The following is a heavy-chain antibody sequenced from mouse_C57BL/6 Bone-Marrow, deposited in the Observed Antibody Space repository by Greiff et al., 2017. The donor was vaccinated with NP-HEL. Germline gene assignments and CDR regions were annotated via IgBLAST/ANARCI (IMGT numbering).Heavy chain of an antibody. CDR1: GYTFTSYG. CDR3: ARWGYYYGSSYFDY. Sequence: QVQLQQSGAELARPGASVKLSCKASGYTFTSYGISWVKQSTGQGLEWIGEIYPRSGNTYYNEKFKGKATLTADKSSSTAYMELRSLTSEDSAVYFCARWGYYYGSSYFDYWGQGTTLTVSS. V-gene: IGHV1-81*01. CDR2: IYPRSGNT. D-gene: IGHD1-1*01. J-gene: IGHJ2*01.